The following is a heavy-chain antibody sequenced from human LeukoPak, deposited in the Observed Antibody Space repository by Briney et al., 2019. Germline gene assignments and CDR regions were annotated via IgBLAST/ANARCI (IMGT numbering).Heavy chain of an antibody. D-gene: IGHD3-10*01. Sequence: PSETLSLTCAVYGGSFSGYYWSWIRQPPGKGLEWIGEINHSGSTNYNPPLKSRVTISVDTSKNQFSLKLSSVTAADTAVYYCARGRKLWLRYYFDYWGQGTLVTVSS. CDR2: INHSGST. CDR3: ARGRKLWLRYYFDY. V-gene: IGHV4-34*01. J-gene: IGHJ4*02. CDR1: GGSFSGYY.